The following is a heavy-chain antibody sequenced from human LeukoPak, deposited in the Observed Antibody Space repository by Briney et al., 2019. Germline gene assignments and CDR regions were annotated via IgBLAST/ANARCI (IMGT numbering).Heavy chain of an antibody. J-gene: IGHJ4*02. D-gene: IGHD3-16*01. CDR3: ASGTWGAVSHPADY. CDR2: IKQDGSEK. Sequence: GGSLRLSCAASGFTFSSYWMSWVRQAPGKGLEWVANIKQDGSEKYYVDSVKGRFTISRDNAKNSLYLQMNSLRAEDTAVYYCASGTWGAVSHPADYWGQGTLVTVSS. V-gene: IGHV3-7*03. CDR1: GFTFSSYW.